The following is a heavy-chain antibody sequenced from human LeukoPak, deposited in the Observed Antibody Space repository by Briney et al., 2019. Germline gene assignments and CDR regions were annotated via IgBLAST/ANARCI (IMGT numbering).Heavy chain of an antibody. CDR2: IGTNGSAF. CDR3: ARYRAGADLYYFDY. D-gene: IGHD6-19*01. V-gene: IGHV3-48*04. Sequence: SGGPLSPSSATSVFSFTFYSMMGGREAPEGGVGGVSSIGTNGSAFFYADSVKGRFTISRDNTKKSLYLQMNSLRPEDTAVYYCARYRAGADLYYFDYWGQGTLVTVSS. CDR1: VFSFTFYS. J-gene: IGHJ4*02.